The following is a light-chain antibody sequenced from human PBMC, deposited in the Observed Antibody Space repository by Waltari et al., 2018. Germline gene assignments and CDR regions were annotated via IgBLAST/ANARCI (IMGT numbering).Light chain of an antibody. CDR3: SSYAGSNNSDVV. Sequence: QSALTQPPSASGSPGQSVTISCTGTSSDVGGYNYVSWYQQHPGKAPKLMIYEVSKRPSAVPARFSGSKSGNTASLTVSGLQAEDEADYYCSSYAGSNNSDVVFGGGTKLTVL. CDR1: SSDVGGYNY. CDR2: EVS. V-gene: IGLV2-8*01. J-gene: IGLJ2*01.